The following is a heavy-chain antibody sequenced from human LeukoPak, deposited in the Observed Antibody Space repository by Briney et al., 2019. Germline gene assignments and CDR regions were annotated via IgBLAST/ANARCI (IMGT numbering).Heavy chain of an antibody. V-gene: IGHV4-39*01. Sequence: PSETLSLTCSVSGASISSFTYYWGWIRQPSVSGLEGIGIIYYNGSTYSSPSLKGRFTMSVDTAKNQISLTLSSVTAADTAVYYCARQTRYFHREGFQYGMDVWGQGATVTVSS. D-gene: IGHD3-9*01. CDR1: GASISSFTYY. CDR3: ARQTRYFHREGFQYGMDV. CDR2: IYYNGST. J-gene: IGHJ6*02.